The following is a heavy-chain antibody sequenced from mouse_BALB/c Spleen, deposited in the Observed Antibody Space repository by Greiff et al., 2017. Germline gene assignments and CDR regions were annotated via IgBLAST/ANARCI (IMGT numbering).Heavy chain of an antibody. J-gene: IGHJ4*01. CDR2: ISSGGSYT. CDR3: ARAYYGNSYYAMDY. CDR1: GFTFSSYG. D-gene: IGHD2-10*01. Sequence: EVKLMESGGDLVKPGGSLKLSCAASGFTFSSYGMSWVRQTPDKRLDWVATISSGGSYTYYPDSVTGRFIISRDNAKNTLYLQMSSLKSEDTAMYYCARAYYGNSYYAMDYWGQGTSVTVSS. V-gene: IGHV5-6*01.